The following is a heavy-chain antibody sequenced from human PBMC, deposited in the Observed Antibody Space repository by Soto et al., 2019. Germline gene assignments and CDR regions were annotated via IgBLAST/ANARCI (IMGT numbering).Heavy chain of an antibody. D-gene: IGHD1-26*01. Sequence: HPGGSLRLSCAASGFTFSSYAMHWVRQAPGKGLEWVAVISYDGSNKYYADSVKGRFTISRDNSKNTLYLQMNSLRAEDTAVYYCARDRKNTGELLRYPPYYYYGMDVWGQGTTVTVSS. J-gene: IGHJ6*02. CDR3: ARDRKNTGELLRYPPYYYYGMDV. CDR1: GFTFSSYA. CDR2: ISYDGSNK. V-gene: IGHV3-30-3*01.